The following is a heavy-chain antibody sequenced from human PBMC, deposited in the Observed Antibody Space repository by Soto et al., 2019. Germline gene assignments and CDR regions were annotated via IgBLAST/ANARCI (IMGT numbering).Heavy chain of an antibody. V-gene: IGHV3-66*01. CDR2: ISSGGSA. CDR1: GFTVSSNY. J-gene: IGHJ4*02. D-gene: IGHD1-26*01. CDR3: ARDPVSGRYPALTFEY. Sequence: GGSLRLSCAASGFTVSSNYMSWVRQAPGKGLDWVSLISSGGSAYYADSVKGRFTISRDNSKNTLYLQMNSLRAEDTAVYYCARDPVSGRYPALTFEYWGQGTLVTVSS.